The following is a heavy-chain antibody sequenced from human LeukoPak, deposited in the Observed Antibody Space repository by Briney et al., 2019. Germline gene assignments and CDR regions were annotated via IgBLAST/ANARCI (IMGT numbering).Heavy chain of an antibody. V-gene: IGHV1-69*13. J-gene: IGHJ4*02. D-gene: IGHD5-18*01. CDR3: ARGWIQLRVHAPFDY. CDR2: IIPIFGTA. CDR1: GGTFSSYA. Sequence: SVKVSCKASGGTFSSYAISRVRQAPGQGLEWMGGIIPIFGTANYAQKFQGRVTITADESTSTAYMELSSLRSEDTAVYYCARGWIQLRVHAPFDYWGQGTLVTVSS.